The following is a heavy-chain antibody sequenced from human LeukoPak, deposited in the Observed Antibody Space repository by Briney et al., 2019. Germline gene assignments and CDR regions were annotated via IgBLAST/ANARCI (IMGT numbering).Heavy chain of an antibody. J-gene: IGHJ4*02. CDR2: ISSSSSTI. V-gene: IGHV3-48*01. CDR3: AKGVLRYFGGEFDY. CDR1: GFTFSSFG. Sequence: PGGSLRLSCAASGFTFSSFGMNWVRQAPGKGLEWVSYISSSSSTIYYADSVKGRFTISRDNAKNSLYLQMNSLRAEDTAVYYCAKGVLRYFGGEFDYWGQGTLVTVSS. D-gene: IGHD3-9*01.